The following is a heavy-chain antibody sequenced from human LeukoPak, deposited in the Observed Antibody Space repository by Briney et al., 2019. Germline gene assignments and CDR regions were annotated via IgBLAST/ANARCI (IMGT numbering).Heavy chain of an antibody. Sequence: ASVKVSCKASGYTFTGYYMHWVRQAPGQGLEWMGWINPNSGGTNYAQKFQGRVTMTRDTSISTAYMELSRLRSDDTAVYYCARDLGWEVTAIFSGGFDYWGQGTLVTVSS. CDR2: INPNSGGT. D-gene: IGHD2-21*02. CDR3: ARDLGWEVTAIFSGGFDY. V-gene: IGHV1-2*02. J-gene: IGHJ4*02. CDR1: GYTFTGYY.